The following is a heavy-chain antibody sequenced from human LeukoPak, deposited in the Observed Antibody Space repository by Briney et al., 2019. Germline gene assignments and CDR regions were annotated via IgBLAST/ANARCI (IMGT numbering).Heavy chain of an antibody. CDR1: GGSISSYY. CDR3: ARDGGYCSGGSCQPFYY. D-gene: IGHD2-15*01. Sequence: PSETLSLTCTVSGGSISSYYWSWIRQPPGKGLEWIGYVYYSGSTNYNPSLKSRVTISVDTSKNQFSLKLSSVTAGDTAVYYCARDGGYCSGGSCQPFYYCGQGTLWSVSS. V-gene: IGHV4-59*01. CDR2: VYYSGST. J-gene: IGHJ4*02.